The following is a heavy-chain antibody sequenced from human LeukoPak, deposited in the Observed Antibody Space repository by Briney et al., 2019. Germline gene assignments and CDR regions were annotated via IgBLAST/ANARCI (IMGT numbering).Heavy chain of an antibody. CDR2: INPSGGST. J-gene: IGHJ5*02. CDR3: ARDYYDSSGYYFGFDP. D-gene: IGHD3-22*01. CDR1: GYTFTSYY. Sequence: ASVKVSYKASGYTFTSYYMHWVRQAPGQGLEWMGIINPSGGSTSYAQKFQGRVTMTRDTSTSTVYMELSSLRSEDTAVYYCARDYYDSSGYYFGFDPWGQGTLVTVSS. V-gene: IGHV1-46*01.